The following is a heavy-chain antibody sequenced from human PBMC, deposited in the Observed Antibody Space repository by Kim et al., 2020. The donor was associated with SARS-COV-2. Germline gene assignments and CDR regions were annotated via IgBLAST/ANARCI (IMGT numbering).Heavy chain of an antibody. CDR3: ARATRALYYYGSGSYYNGMDD. Sequence: SETLSLTCTVSGGSVSSGSYYWSWIRQPPGKGLEWIGYIYYSGSTNYNPSLKSRVTISVDTSKNQFSLKLSSVTAADTAVYYCARATRALYYYGSGSYYNGMDDWGQGTTVTVSS. CDR2: IYYSGST. CDR1: GGSVSSGSYY. J-gene: IGHJ6*02. V-gene: IGHV4-61*01. D-gene: IGHD3-10*01.